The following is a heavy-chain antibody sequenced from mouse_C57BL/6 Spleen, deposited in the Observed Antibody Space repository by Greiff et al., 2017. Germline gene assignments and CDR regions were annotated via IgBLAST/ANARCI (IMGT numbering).Heavy chain of an antibody. CDR2: ISSGSSTI. CDR1: GFTFSDYG. Sequence: EVHLVESGGGLVKPGGSLKLSCAASGFTFSDYGMHWVRQAPEKGLEWVAYISSGSSTIYYADTVKGRFTISRDNAKNTLFLQMTSLRSEDTAMYYCARYYDYDVGYYAMDYWGQGTSVTVSS. V-gene: IGHV5-17*01. CDR3: ARYYDYDVGYYAMDY. D-gene: IGHD2-4*01. J-gene: IGHJ4*01.